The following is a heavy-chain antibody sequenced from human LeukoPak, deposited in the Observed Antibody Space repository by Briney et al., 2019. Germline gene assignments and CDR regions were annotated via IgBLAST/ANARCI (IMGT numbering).Heavy chain of an antibody. D-gene: IGHD3-3*01. J-gene: IGHJ4*02. CDR1: GFTFSSYD. Sequence: GGSLRLSCAASGFTFSSYDMYWVRQAPGKGLDWVAFVRYDGSQKYYADSVKGRFTLSRDNSKNTLYLQMNSLRAEDTAVYYCAKDDALIRFNDWGQGTLVTVSS. CDR2: VRYDGSQK. V-gene: IGHV3-30*02. CDR3: AKDDALIRFND.